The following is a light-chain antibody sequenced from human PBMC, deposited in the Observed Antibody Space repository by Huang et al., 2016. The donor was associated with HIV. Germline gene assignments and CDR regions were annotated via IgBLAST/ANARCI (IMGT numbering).Light chain of an antibody. V-gene: IGKV4-1*01. CDR3: QPYSTIPT. Sequence: DIVVTQSPDSLAVSLGARATINCKSSQTFLYHSKSDSFIAWYQQRPGQSPKLLSHGASARQYGVPERFSGSVSETNFTLTRNGLQPEDVAIYFCQPYSTIPTFGGGTKVDI. J-gene: IGKJ4*02. CDR1: QTFLYHSKSDSF. CDR2: GAS.